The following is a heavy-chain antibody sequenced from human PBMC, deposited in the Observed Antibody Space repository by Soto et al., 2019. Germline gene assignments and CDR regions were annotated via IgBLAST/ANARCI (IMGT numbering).Heavy chain of an antibody. Sequence: QVQLQESGPGLVKPSDTLSLPCAVSGYSISSSNWWGWIRHPPGKGLEWIGYIYYSGSTYYNPSLKGRVTLSVDTSKNQCSLKLSSMTAVDTAVYYCAIYSYGQKIYWGQGTLVPVSS. CDR3: AIYSYGQKIY. V-gene: IGHV4-28*01. J-gene: IGHJ4*02. CDR1: GYSISSSNW. CDR2: IYYSGST. D-gene: IGHD5-18*01.